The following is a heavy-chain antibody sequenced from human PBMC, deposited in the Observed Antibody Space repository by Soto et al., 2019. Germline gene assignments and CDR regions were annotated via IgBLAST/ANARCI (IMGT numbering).Heavy chain of an antibody. D-gene: IGHD3-9*01. Sequence: EVQLLESGGGLVQPGGSLRLSCAASGFTFSSYAMSWVRQAPGKGLEWVSAIRGSGGSTYYADSVKGRFTISRDNSKNTLYLQMNSLRAEDTAVYYCAKDYDILTGYYPYFDYWGQGTLVTVSS. CDR1: GFTFSSYA. CDR3: AKDYDILTGYYPYFDY. CDR2: IRGSGGST. J-gene: IGHJ4*02. V-gene: IGHV3-23*01.